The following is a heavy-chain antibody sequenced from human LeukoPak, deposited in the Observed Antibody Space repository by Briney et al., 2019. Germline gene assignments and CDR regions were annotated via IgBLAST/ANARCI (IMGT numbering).Heavy chain of an antibody. D-gene: IGHD1-26*01. J-gene: IGHJ1*01. V-gene: IGHV3-15*01. Sequence: AGGSLRLSCAASGFTFSNAWMSWVRQAPGKRLEWVGRIKSKTDGGTTDYAAPVKGRFTISRDDSKNTLYLQMNSLKTEDTAVYYCARAPLGGSYKWIQHWGQGTLVAVSS. CDR2: IKSKTDGGTT. CDR3: ARAPLGGSYKWIQH. CDR1: GFTFSNAW.